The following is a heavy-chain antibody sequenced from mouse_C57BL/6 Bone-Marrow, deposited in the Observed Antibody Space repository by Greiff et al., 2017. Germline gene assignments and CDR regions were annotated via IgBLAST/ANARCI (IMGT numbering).Heavy chain of an antibody. Sequence: QVQLQQSGAELVKPGASVKLSCKASGYTFTSYWMQWVKQRPGQGLEWIGEIDPSDSYTNYNQKFKGKATLTVDTSSSTAYMQLSSLTSEDSAVYYCANLSSWGQGTLVTVSA. D-gene: IGHD2-3*01. V-gene: IGHV1-50*01. CDR3: ANLSS. CDR2: IDPSDSYT. CDR1: GYTFTSYW. J-gene: IGHJ3*01.